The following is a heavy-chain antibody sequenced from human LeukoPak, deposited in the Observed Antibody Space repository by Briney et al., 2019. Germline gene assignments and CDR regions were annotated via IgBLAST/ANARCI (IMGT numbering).Heavy chain of an antibody. D-gene: IGHD1-1*01. CDR1: GGSISSSSYY. J-gene: IGHJ4*02. CDR2: IYYSGST. Sequence: SETLSLTCTVPGGSISSSSYYWGWIRQPPGKGLEWIGSIYYSGSTYYNPSLKSRVTISVDTSKNQFSLKLSSVTAADTAVYYCATSREGTIDYWGQGTLVTVSS. CDR3: ATSREGTIDY. V-gene: IGHV4-39*01.